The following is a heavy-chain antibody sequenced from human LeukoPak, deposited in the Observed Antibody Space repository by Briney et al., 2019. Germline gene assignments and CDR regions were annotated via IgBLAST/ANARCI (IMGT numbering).Heavy chain of an antibody. CDR3: ARPQYYDFWSGYCPFDY. J-gene: IGHJ4*02. V-gene: IGHV1-69*13. Sequence: ASVKVSCKASGGTFSSYAISWVRQAPGQGLEWMGGIIPIFGTANYAQKFQGRVTITADESTSTAYMELGSLRSEDTAVYYCARPQYYDFWSGYCPFDYWGQGTLVTVSS. CDR1: GGTFSSYA. CDR2: IIPIFGTA. D-gene: IGHD3-3*01.